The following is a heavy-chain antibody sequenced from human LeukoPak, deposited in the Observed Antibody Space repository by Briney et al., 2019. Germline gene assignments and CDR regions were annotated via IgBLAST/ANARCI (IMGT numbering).Heavy chain of an antibody. V-gene: IGHV3-21*01. CDR1: GFTFSSYA. CDR3: AELGITMIGAV. D-gene: IGHD3-10*02. CDR2: IPDGSSIT. J-gene: IGHJ6*04. Sequence: GGSLRLSCAASGFTFSSYAMSWVRQTPGKGLEWVSTIPDGSSITYYADSVKGRFTISRDNAKNSLYLQMNSLRAEDTAVYYCAELGITMIGAVWGKGTTVTISS.